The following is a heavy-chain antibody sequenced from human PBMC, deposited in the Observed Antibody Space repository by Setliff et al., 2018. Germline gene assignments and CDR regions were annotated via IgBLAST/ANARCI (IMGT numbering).Heavy chain of an antibody. CDR1: GASLSSGTYY. CDR2: IYYHGDT. D-gene: IGHD1-1*01. J-gene: IGHJ4*02. Sequence: PSETLSLTCTVSGASLSSGTYYWGWIRQPPGKGLEWIGRIYYHGDTYYNASLKGRPTIPVDTAQNQFSLRLTSVTAADTAVYYCARTGTYRYFDYWGQGALVTVSS. V-gene: IGHV4-39*01. CDR3: ARTGTYRYFDY.